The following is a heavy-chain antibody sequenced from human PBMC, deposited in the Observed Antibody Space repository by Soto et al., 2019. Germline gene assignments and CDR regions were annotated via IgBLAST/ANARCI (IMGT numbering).Heavy chain of an antibody. CDR1: GYTFTIYY. J-gene: IGHJ6*02. V-gene: IGHV1-46*01. Sequence: SVKASCKASGYTFTIYYMLGVGQAPEKGLEWMGIINPSGGSTSHAQKFQGRVTMTRDTSTSTVYMELSSLRSEDTAVYYCTRDVSASSYGDPRGYYYYYGMDVWRQGTTVTVSS. CDR2: INPSGGST. CDR3: TRDVSASSYGDPRGYYYYYGMDV. D-gene: IGHD4-17*01.